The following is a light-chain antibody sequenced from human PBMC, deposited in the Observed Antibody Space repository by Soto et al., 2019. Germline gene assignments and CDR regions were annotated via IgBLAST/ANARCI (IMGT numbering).Light chain of an antibody. J-gene: IGKJ1*01. CDR3: QQYGGSVQT. V-gene: IGKV3-20*01. Sequence: EIVLTQFPGTLSLSPGERATLSCRASQSVGSNYLAWYQQRPGQPPNLLIFGASHRAPDIPDRFSGSGSGTDFTLTISRLELEDCAVYYCQQYGGSVQTFGQGTKVDIK. CDR1: QSVGSNY. CDR2: GAS.